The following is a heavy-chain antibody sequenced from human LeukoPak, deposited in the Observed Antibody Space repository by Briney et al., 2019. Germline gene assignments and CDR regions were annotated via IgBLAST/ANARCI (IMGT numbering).Heavy chain of an antibody. CDR1: GYTFTSYD. V-gene: IGHV1-8*02. J-gene: IGHJ4*02. CDR2: MNPNSGNT. Sequence: GASVKVSCKASGYTFTSYDISWVRQATGQGLEWMGLMNPNSGNTGYAQKFQGRVTMTRNTSITTAYMELSRLRSKDTAVYYCAVTAATWAIYYFDYWGQGTVVSVSS. CDR3: AVTAATWAIYYFDY. D-gene: IGHD2-15*01.